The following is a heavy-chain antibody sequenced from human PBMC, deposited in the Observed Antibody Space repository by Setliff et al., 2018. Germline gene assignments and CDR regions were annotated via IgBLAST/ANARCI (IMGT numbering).Heavy chain of an antibody. V-gene: IGHV4-39*07. CDR1: GGSISSMSYY. D-gene: IGHD2-21*01. CDR3: ATRTFAVIPHSGLGLDYFYGMDV. J-gene: IGHJ6*02. Sequence: SETLSLTCTVSGGSISSMSYYWGWIRQPPGKGLEWIGSIYHSGSSYYNSSLRSRVTISVDTSKNQFSLILRSVTAADTGVYYCATRTFAVIPHSGLGLDYFYGMDVWGRGTTVTVS. CDR2: IYHSGSS.